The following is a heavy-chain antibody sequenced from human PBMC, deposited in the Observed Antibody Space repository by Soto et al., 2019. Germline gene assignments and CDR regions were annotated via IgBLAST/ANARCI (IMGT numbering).Heavy chain of an antibody. CDR2: ISSSGSTI. CDR1: GFTFSDYY. Sequence: PGGSLRLSCAASGFTFSDYYMSWIRQAPGKGLEWVSYISSSGSTIYYADSVKGRFTISRDNSKNSLYLQMNSLRAEDTAVYYCAKDLRNRAYADYWGQGTLVTVSS. J-gene: IGHJ4*02. CDR3: AKDLRNRAYADY. V-gene: IGHV3-11*01.